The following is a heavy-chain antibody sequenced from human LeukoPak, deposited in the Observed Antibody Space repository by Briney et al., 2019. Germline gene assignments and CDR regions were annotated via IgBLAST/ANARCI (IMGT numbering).Heavy chain of an antibody. CDR1: GGSFSGYY. D-gene: IGHD3-3*01. V-gene: IGHV4-34*01. Sequence: PSETLSLTCAVYGGSFSGYYWSWIRQPPGKGLEWIGEINHSGSTNYNPSLKSRVTISVDTSKNQFSLKLSSVTAADTAVYYCAREGDFWSGYYPSPPNYYYYGMDVWGQGTTVTVSS. J-gene: IGHJ6*02. CDR3: AREGDFWSGYYPSPPNYYYYGMDV. CDR2: INHSGST.